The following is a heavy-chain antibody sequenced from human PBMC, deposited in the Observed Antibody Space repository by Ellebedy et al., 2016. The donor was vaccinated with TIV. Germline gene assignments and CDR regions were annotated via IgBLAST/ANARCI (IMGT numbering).Heavy chain of an antibody. V-gene: IGHV5-51*01. CDR1: GYSFTSYW. D-gene: IGHD3-22*01. J-gene: IGHJ3*02. CDR2: IYPGDSDT. Sequence: GESLKISXKGSGYSFTSYWIGWVRQMPGKGLEWMGIIYPGDSDTRYSPSFQGQVTISADKSISTAYLQWSSLKASDTAMYYCARKGRFGIVVANTNRGAFDIWGQGTMVTVSS. CDR3: ARKGRFGIVVANTNRGAFDI.